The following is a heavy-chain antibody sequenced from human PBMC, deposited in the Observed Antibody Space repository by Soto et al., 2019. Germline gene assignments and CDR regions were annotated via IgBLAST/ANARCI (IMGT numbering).Heavy chain of an antibody. J-gene: IGHJ6*02. CDR1: GYMFTGYN. CDR2: INPNSGGT. Sequence: QVQLEQSGAEVKKAGASVKVSCKASGYMFTGYNMHWVRQAPGQGLEWMGWINPNSGGTNYAQKFQGRVTMTRDMSSSTACMELSRLRSDDTAVYYCAREVTMVRGARVYGMDVWGQGTTVTVSS. D-gene: IGHD3-10*01. V-gene: IGHV1-2*02. CDR3: AREVTMVRGARVYGMDV.